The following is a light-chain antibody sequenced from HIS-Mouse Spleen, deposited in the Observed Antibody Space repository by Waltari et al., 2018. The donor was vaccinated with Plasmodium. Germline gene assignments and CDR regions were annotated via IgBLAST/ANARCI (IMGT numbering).Light chain of an antibody. CDR3: QQYNNWPRT. V-gene: IGKV3-15*01. Sequence: EIVMTQPPPTLSVSPGERAPPPCRARQSVSSNLAWYQQKPGQAPRLLIYGASTRATGIPARFSGSGSGTEFTLTISSMQSEDFAVYYCQQYNNWPRTFGQGTKVEIK. J-gene: IGKJ1*01. CDR2: GAS. CDR1: QSVSSN.